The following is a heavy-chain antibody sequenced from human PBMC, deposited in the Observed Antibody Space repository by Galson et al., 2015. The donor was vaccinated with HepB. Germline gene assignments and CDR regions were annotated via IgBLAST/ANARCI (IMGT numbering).Heavy chain of an antibody. CDR2: IDWDDDK. V-gene: IGHV2-70*01. CDR3: ARITRLGSSWYYGLDV. D-gene: IGHD6-13*01. J-gene: IGHJ6*02. CDR1: GFSLSTSGMS. Sequence: PALVKPTQTLTLTCTFSGFSLSTSGMSVSWIRQPPGKALEWLALIDWDDDKYYSTSLKTRLTISKDTSKNQVVLTLTNMDPVDTATYYGARITRLGSSWYYGLDVWGQGTTVTVSS.